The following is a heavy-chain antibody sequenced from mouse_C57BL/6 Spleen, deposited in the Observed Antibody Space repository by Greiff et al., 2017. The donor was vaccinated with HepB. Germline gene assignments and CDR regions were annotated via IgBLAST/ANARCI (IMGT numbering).Heavy chain of an antibody. Sequence: EVKLMESGGDLVKPGGSLKLSCAASGFTFSSYGMSWVRQTPDKRLEWVATISSGGSYTYYPDSVKGRFTISRDNAKNTLYLQMSSLKSEDTAMYYCAIRGSSGWFAYWGQGTLVTVSA. CDR1: GFTFSSYG. CDR2: ISSGGSYT. D-gene: IGHD3-2*02. V-gene: IGHV5-6*01. J-gene: IGHJ3*01. CDR3: AIRGSSGWFAY.